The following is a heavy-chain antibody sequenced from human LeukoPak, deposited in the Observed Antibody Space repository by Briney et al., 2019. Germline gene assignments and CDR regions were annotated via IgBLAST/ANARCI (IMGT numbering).Heavy chain of an antibody. CDR2: ISSSRSYI. V-gene: IGHV3-21*01. J-gene: IGHJ6*02. Sequence: GGSLRLSCAASGFTFGSYSMHWVRQAPGKGLEWVSSISSSRSYIYYADSVKGRFTISRDNAKNSLYLQMNSLRAEDTAVYYCARAKPYYGMDVWGQGTTVTVSS. CDR3: ARAKPYYGMDV. CDR1: GFTFGSYS.